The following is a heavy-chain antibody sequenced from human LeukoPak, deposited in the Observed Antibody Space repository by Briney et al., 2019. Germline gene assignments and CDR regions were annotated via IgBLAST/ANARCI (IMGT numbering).Heavy chain of an antibody. J-gene: IGHJ4*02. D-gene: IGHD3-3*01. CDR2: ISGSGGST. Sequence: GGSLRLSCAASGFTFTSYAMSWVRQAPGKGLEWVSSISGSGGSTYYADSVKGRFTISRDNSKNTLYLQMNSLRAEDTAVYYCTTDRGDFWSGYDIDYWGQGALVTVSS. CDR1: GFTFTSYA. CDR3: TTDRGDFWSGYDIDY. V-gene: IGHV3-23*01.